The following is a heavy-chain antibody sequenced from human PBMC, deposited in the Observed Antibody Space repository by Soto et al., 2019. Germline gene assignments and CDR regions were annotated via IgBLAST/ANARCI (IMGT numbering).Heavy chain of an antibody. CDR1: GGSISSYY. J-gene: IGHJ3*01. Sequence: QVQLQESGPGLVKPSETLSLTCTVSGGSISSYYWSWIRQPPGKGLEWIGYIYYSGSTNYNPSRKRRVTTSHDXXTXQXXLNLSSVTAADTAVYYCARHEKDCGGDCYLGAFDLWGHGTMVTVSS. CDR2: IYYSGST. CDR3: ARHEKDCGGDCYLGAFDL. D-gene: IGHD2-21*02. V-gene: IGHV4-59*08.